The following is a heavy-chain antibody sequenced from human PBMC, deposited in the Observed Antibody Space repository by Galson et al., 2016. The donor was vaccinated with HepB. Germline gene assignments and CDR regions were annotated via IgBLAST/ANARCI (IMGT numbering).Heavy chain of an antibody. CDR1: GFTFRNYA. CDR2: ISDSGGST. V-gene: IGHV3-23*01. J-gene: IGHJ4*02. D-gene: IGHD2-8*01. Sequence: SLRLSCAASGFTFRNYAMSWVRQVPGKGLEWVSGISDSGGSTYYADSVRGRFIFSRDNSKNTLYLQMNRLRAEDTAIYYCAKGSPSEAAFIVLMMYVPFDFWGQGTLVTVSS. CDR3: AKGSPSEAAFIVLMMYVPFDF.